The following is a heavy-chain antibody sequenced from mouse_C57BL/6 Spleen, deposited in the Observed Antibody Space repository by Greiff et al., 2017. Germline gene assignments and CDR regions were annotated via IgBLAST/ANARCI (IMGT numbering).Heavy chain of an antibody. CDR3: ARDGDSNYVYYAMDY. Sequence: EVHLVESGGGLVKPGGSLKLSCAASGFTFSSYAMSWVRQTPEKRLEWVATISDGGSYTYYPDNVKGRFTISRDNAKNNLYLQMSHLKSEDTAMYYCARDGDSNYVYYAMDYWGQGTSVTVSS. V-gene: IGHV5-4*01. CDR2: ISDGGSYT. D-gene: IGHD2-5*01. J-gene: IGHJ4*01. CDR1: GFTFSSYA.